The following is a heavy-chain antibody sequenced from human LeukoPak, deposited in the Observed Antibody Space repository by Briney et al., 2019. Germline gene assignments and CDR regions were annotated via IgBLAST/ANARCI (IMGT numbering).Heavy chain of an antibody. J-gene: IGHJ6*02. CDR3: AKDLAVTTFDYYYGMDV. CDR1: GFTFSSYA. V-gene: IGHV3-23*01. D-gene: IGHD4-11*01. Sequence: GGSLRLSCAASGFTFSSYAMSWVRQAPGKGPGWVSAISGSGGSTYYADSVKGRFTISRDNSKNTLYLQMNSLRAEDTAVYYCAKDLAVTTFDYYYGMDVWGQGTTVTVSS. CDR2: ISGSGGST.